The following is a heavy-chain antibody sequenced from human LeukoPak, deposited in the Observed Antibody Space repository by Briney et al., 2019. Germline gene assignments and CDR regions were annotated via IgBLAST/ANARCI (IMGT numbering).Heavy chain of an antibody. CDR2: ISAYNGNT. CDR3: ATGWSEYSSQYYFDY. D-gene: IGHD6-6*01. V-gene: IGHV1-18*01. CDR1: GYTFTSYG. J-gene: IGHJ4*02. Sequence: GASVKVSCKASGYTFTSYGISWVRQAPGQGLEWMGWISAYNGNTNYAQKLQGRVTMTTDTSTSTAYMELRSLRSDDTAVYYCATGWSEYSSQYYFDYWGQGTLVTVSS.